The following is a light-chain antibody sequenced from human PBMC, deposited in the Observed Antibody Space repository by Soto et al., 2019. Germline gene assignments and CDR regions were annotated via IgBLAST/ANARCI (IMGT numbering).Light chain of an antibody. Sequence: QSVLTQPASVSGSPGQSITISCTGSSSDVGTYDLVSWYQHHPGAAPKLMIYEATRRPSGISNRFSGSKSGNTASLTISGLQAEDEADYYFCSFAGSNSWVFGGGTKLTVL. J-gene: IGLJ3*02. CDR3: CSFAGSNSWV. V-gene: IGLV2-23*01. CDR1: SSDVGTYDL. CDR2: EAT.